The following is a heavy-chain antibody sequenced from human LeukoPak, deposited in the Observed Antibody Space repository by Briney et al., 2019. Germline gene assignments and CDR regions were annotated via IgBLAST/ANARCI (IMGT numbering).Heavy chain of an antibody. CDR1: GFTFSSYS. V-gene: IGHV3-48*01. J-gene: IGHJ4*02. CDR3: AKDGLLGPFDY. CDR2: ISSSSSTI. Sequence: GGSLRLSCAASGFTFSSYSMNWVRQAPGKGLEWVSYISSSSSTIYYADSVKGRFTISRDNAKNSLYLQMNSLRAEDTAVYYCAKDGLLGPFDYWGQGTLVTVSS. D-gene: IGHD3-22*01.